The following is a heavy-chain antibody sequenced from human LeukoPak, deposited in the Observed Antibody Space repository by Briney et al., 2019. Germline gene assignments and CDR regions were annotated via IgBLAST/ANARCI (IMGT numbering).Heavy chain of an antibody. J-gene: IGHJ3*02. Sequence: SETLSLTCTVSGGSIGSGGYYWSWIRQHPGKGLEWIGYIYYSGSTYYNPSLKSRVTISVDTSKNQFSLKLSSVTAADTAVYYCAREQWLVHNAFDIWGQGTMVTVSS. CDR1: GGSIGSGGYY. CDR2: IYYSGST. CDR3: AREQWLVHNAFDI. V-gene: IGHV4-31*03. D-gene: IGHD6-19*01.